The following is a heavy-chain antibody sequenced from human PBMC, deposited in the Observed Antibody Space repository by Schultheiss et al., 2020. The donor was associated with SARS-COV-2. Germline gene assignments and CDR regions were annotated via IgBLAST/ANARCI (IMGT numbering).Heavy chain of an antibody. Sequence: WFRQAPGQGLEWIGSIYYSGSTYYNPSLKSRVTISVDTSKNQFSLKLSSVTAADTAVYYCARVAYYDFWSGYHYYYYYYMDVWGKGTTVTVSS. D-gene: IGHD3-3*01. V-gene: IGHV4-39*07. CDR2: IYYSGST. J-gene: IGHJ6*03. CDR3: ARVAYYDFWSGYHYYYYYYMDV.